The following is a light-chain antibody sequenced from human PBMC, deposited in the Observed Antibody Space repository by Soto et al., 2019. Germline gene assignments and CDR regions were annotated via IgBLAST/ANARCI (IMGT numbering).Light chain of an antibody. CDR1: QDISGW. CDR3: QQGFSTPWT. CDR2: AAS. V-gene: IGKV1-12*02. J-gene: IGKJ1*01. Sequence: DIQMTQSPSSVSASVGDRVTITCRASQDISGWLAWFQQKPGKAPNLLIYAASILQSGVPSRFSGSGSGTDFTLTIGSLQLEDFATYSCQQGFSTPWTFGPGTKVDIK.